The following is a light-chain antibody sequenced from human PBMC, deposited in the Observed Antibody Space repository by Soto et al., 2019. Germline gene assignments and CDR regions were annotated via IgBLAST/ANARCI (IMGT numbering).Light chain of an antibody. V-gene: IGKV3-20*01. J-gene: IGKJ1*01. CDR3: QQYGISPWT. CDR2: GAS. CDR1: QSVSSSY. Sequence: EIVLTQSPGTLSLSPGERATLSCRASQSVSSSYLAWYQQKTGQAPRPLIYGASSRAIGIPDRFSGSGSGTDFTLTISRLEPEDFAVYYCQQYGISPWTFGQGTKVEIK.